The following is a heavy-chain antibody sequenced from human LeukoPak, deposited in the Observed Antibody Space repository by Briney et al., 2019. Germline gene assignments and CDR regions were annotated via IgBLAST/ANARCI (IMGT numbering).Heavy chain of an antibody. D-gene: IGHD2-15*01. J-gene: IGHJ6*03. CDR2: ISAYNGNT. CDR3: ARVAAPHYYYYYYMDV. Sequence: ASVKVSCKASGYTFTSYGISWVRQAPGQGLEWMGWISAYNGNTNYAQKLQGRVTMTTDTSTSTAYMELRSLRSEDTAVYYCARVAAPHYYYYYYMDVWGKGTTVTVSS. CDR1: GYTFTSYG. V-gene: IGHV1-18*01.